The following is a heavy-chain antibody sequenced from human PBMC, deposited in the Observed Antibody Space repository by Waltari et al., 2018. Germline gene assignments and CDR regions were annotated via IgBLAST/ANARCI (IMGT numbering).Heavy chain of an antibody. CDR3: AVGLWFGDDP. Sequence: QVQLVQSGAEVKKPGASVTVSCKASGYTFTSYAMHWVRQAPGQRLEWMGWSKAGNGNTKYSQECQGRVSITRVTSASTAYMELSSLRSEDTAVYYCAVGLWFGDDPWGQGPLVTVSS. V-gene: IGHV1-3*01. J-gene: IGHJ5*02. D-gene: IGHD3-10*01. CDR1: GYTFTSYA. CDR2: SKAGNGNT.